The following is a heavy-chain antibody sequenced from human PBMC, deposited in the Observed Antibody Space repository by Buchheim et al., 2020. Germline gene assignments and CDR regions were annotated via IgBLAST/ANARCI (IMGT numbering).Heavy chain of an antibody. CDR2: ISGSGGST. D-gene: IGHD3-10*02. J-gene: IGHJ6*02. CDR1: GFTFNRSA. V-gene: IGHV3-23*01. Sequence: EVKLLESGGGLVQPGGSLRLSCAASGFTFNRSAMSWVRQAPGKGLEWVSGISGSGGSTYYADSVKGRFTLSRDNSKNMLYLQMTSLRADDTAVYYCAKDRSMFYCFYGMDVWGQGTT. CDR3: AKDRSMFYCFYGMDV.